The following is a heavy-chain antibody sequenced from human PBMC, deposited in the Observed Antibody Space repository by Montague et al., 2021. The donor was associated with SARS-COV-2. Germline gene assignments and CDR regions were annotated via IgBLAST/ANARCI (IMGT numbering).Heavy chain of an antibody. Sequence: SLRLSCAASGFNFSSYSMTWVRQAPGKGLEWVSSISSSRSYIYYADSVKGRFTISRDNAKNSVYLQMNSLRADDTAVYYCARLLNYDNWTGFSLDYWGQGTLVTVSS. D-gene: IGHD3-9*01. V-gene: IGHV3-21*01. CDR2: ISSSRSYI. J-gene: IGHJ4*02. CDR3: ARLLNYDNWTGFSLDY. CDR1: GFNFSSYS.